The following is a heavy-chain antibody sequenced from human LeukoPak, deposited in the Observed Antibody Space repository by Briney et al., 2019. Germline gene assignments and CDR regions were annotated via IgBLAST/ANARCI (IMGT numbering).Heavy chain of an antibody. CDR3: ARSIIGTRSKFDY. V-gene: IGHV4-59*08. Sequence: SESLSLTCTVSGGSTSSYHWSWIRQPPGKGLEWIGFIHYSGSTNYNPSLKSRVTISVDTSKNHFSLKLSSVTAADTAVYSCARSIIGTRSKFDYWGQGTLVTVSS. CDR2: IHYSGST. D-gene: IGHD1/OR15-1a*01. J-gene: IGHJ4*02. CDR1: GGSTSSYH.